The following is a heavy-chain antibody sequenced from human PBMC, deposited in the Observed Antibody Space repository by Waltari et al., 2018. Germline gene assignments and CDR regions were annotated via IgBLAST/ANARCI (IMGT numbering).Heavy chain of an antibody. CDR1: GGTFSSYA. J-gene: IGHJ5*02. Sequence: QVQLVQSGAEVKKPGSSVKVSCKASGGTFSSYAISWVRQAPGQGLEWMGRILPILGIANHAQKCQGRVTITADKSTSTAYMELSSLRSEDTAVYYCAKCVHYDILTRGPVGWFDPWGQGTLVTVSS. CDR3: AKCVHYDILTRGPVGWFDP. CDR2: ILPILGIA. D-gene: IGHD3-9*01. V-gene: IGHV1-69*04.